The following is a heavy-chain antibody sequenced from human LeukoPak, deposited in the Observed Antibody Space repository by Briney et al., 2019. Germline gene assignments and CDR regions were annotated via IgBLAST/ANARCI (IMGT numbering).Heavy chain of an antibody. CDR2: ISGSGSST. V-gene: IGHV3-23*01. CDR3: VRPPPGYSSSWFYFHS. D-gene: IGHD6-13*01. J-gene: IGHJ4*02. CDR1: GFTFSSHA. Sequence: GGSLRLSCAASGFTFSSHAMSWVRQAPGKGLEWVSGISGSGSSTFYADSVKGRFTISRDSSKNTLYLQMNSLRVEDTAMYYRVRPPPGYSSSWFYFHSWGQGTLVTVSS.